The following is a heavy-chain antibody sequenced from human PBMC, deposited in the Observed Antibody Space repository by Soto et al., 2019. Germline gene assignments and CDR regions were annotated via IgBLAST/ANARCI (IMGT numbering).Heavy chain of an antibody. CDR2: ISSNSAYI. D-gene: IGHD6-13*01. CDR1: GFTFRSFT. J-gene: IGHJ5*02. CDR3: TRDASRDSSARGWFDP. V-gene: IGHV3-21*01. Sequence: GSLRLSCAASGFTFRSFTMNWVRQAPGKGLEWVSTISSNSAYIYYTDALRGRFTISRDNAKNSLHLQMNSLRAEGTAVYYCTRDASRDSSARGWFDPWGPGTLVTVSS.